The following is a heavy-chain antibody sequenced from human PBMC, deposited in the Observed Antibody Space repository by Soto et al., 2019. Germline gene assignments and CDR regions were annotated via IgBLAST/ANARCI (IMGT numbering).Heavy chain of an antibody. D-gene: IGHD4-17*01. CDR2: IFSDNER. CDR3: ARMNVDSYQFYYAMDV. J-gene: IGHJ6*02. CDR1: GFSLTTGKMG. V-gene: IGHV2-26*01. Sequence: SGPTLVNPTETLTLTCTVSGFSLTTGKMGVSWIRQPPGKALEWLAHIFSDNERSYSTSLQGRLTISKDTSGSQVVLSLTNVDPVDTATYYCARMNVDSYQFYYAMDVWGQGTTVTVSS.